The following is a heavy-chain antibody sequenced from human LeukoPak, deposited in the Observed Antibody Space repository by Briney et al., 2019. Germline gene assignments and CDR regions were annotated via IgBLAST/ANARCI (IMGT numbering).Heavy chain of an antibody. Sequence: GASVKVSCKASGYTFTGYYMHWVRQAPGQGLEWMGWINPNSGGTNYAQKFQGRVTMTRDTSISTAYMELSRLISDDTAVYYCARDYGITTAGTKYYFDYWGQGTLVTVSS. D-gene: IGHD6-13*01. CDR1: GYTFTGYY. CDR2: INPNSGGT. J-gene: IGHJ4*02. CDR3: ARDYGITTAGTKYYFDY. V-gene: IGHV1-2*02.